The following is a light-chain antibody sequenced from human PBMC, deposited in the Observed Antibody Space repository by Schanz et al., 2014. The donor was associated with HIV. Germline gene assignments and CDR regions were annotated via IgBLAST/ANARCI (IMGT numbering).Light chain of an antibody. Sequence: DIQMTQSPSTLSASVGDGVTITCRASQYISRWLAWYQQKPGQAPHLLIYQASTLQTGVSSRFSGSGSGTEFTLTISGLQPDDFATYYCQQCNSNPLTFGGGTKVEI. J-gene: IGKJ4*01. CDR1: QYISRW. CDR3: QQCNSNPLT. V-gene: IGKV1-5*03. CDR2: QAS.